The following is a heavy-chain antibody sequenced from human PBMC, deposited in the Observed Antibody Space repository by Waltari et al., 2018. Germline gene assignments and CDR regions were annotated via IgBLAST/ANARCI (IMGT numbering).Heavy chain of an antibody. D-gene: IGHD6-13*01. CDR1: GFTFSSYW. V-gene: IGHV3-7*01. CDR2: KKQYGSEK. Sequence: EVQLVQSGGGLVQPGGSLRLSCVASGFTFSSYWMNWVRQAPGEGLGWVANKKQYGSEKYYVDSVKGRFTISRDNAKNSVYLQMNSLRAEDTAVYYCVRAVAAAGSYWGQGTLVTVSS. CDR3: VRAVAAAGSY. J-gene: IGHJ4*02.